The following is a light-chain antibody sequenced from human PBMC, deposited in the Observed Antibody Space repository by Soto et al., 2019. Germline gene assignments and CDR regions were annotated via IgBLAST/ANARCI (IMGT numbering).Light chain of an antibody. J-gene: IGKJ1*01. Sequence: IQRTHAPSTLSASVGYTVTITCLASQTISGWLAWYQQRPGKAPNLLIFDASTLESGVPSRFSGSGSGTTFTLTISSLQSDDFATYYCLQYNGYYRTFGQGTKVDI. CDR2: DAS. CDR1: QTISGW. V-gene: IGKV1-5*01. CDR3: LQYNGYYRT.